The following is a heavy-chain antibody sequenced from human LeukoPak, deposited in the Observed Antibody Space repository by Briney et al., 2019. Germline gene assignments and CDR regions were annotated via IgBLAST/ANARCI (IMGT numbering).Heavy chain of an antibody. CDR2: IRSKANSYST. V-gene: IGHV3-73*01. CDR1: GFTFSGSA. D-gene: IGHD4-23*01. CDR3: TTVEGDYGGNLGDY. J-gene: IGHJ4*02. Sequence: GGSLRLSCAASGFTFSGSAMHWVRQASGKGLEWVGRIRSKANSYSTAYAASVKGRFTISRDDSKNTAYLQMNSLKTDETAVYYCTTVEGDYGGNLGDYWGQGTLVTVSS.